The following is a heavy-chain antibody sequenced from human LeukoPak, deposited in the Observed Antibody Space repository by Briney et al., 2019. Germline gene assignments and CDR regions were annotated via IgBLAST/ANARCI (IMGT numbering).Heavy chain of an antibody. CDR2: IIPIFGTA. J-gene: IGHJ3*02. D-gene: IGHD4-17*01. CDR1: GGTFSSYA. V-gene: IGHV1-69*13. Sequence: GASVKVSCKASGGTFSSYAISWVRQAPGERLEWMGGIIPIFGTANYAQKFQGRVTITADESTSTAYMELSSLRSEDTAVYYCARGYDYGKTWGAFDIWGQGTMVTVSS. CDR3: ARGYDYGKTWGAFDI.